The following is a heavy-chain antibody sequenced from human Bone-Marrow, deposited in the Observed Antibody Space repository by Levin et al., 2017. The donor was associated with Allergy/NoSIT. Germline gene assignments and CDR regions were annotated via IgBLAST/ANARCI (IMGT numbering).Heavy chain of an antibody. V-gene: IGHV3-53*01. CDR2: LFRGGTT. CDR3: ARTYSSSSAYFDF. CDR1: GLNVTNNY. D-gene: IGHD6-6*01. Sequence: PGGSLRLSCTASGLNVTNNYMSWVRQAPGKGLEWISVLFRGGTTYYAHPVKGRFTISRDTSKNTLILEMNSLRVEDTAIYYCARTYSSSSAYFDFWGQGTLVTVSS. J-gene: IGHJ4*02.